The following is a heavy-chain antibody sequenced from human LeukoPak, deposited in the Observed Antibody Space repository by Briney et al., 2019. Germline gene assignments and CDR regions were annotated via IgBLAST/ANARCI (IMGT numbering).Heavy chain of an antibody. J-gene: IGHJ4*02. CDR1: GGFFSGYY. V-gene: IGHV4-34*01. CDR3: ARDRAQQLVFRQGRFDY. CDR2: INHSGST. Sequence: PSETLSLTCAVYGGFFSGYYWSWIRQPPGKGLEWIGEINHSGSTNYNPSLKSRVTISVDTSKNQFSLKLSSVTAADTAVYYCARDRAQQLVFRQGRFDYWGQGTLVTVSS. D-gene: IGHD6-13*01.